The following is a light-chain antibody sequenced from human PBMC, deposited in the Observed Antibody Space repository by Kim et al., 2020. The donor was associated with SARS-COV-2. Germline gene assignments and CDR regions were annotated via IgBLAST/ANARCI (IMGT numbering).Light chain of an antibody. CDR3: QQRGHWLT. Sequence: WFPGNRATSPCRASQSVGTNVAWYQQKRGPPPRLLIYDASTRATGIPARFSGGGSGTDFILSISSLEPEDFAVYYCQQRGHWLTFGGGTKVDIK. CDR1: QSVGTN. J-gene: IGKJ4*01. V-gene: IGKV3-11*01. CDR2: DAS.